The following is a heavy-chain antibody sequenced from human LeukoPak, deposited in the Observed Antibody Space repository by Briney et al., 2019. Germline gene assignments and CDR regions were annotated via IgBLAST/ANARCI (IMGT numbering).Heavy chain of an antibody. D-gene: IGHD6-19*01. V-gene: IGHV3-33*01. CDR3: ARGVGVSSGWYYYYGMTS. J-gene: IGHJ6*02. CDR2: IWYDGSNK. CDR1: GFTFSSYG. Sequence: PGGSLRLSCAASGFTFSSYGMHWVRQAPGKGLEWVAVIWYDGSNKYYADSVKGRFTISRDNSKNTLYLQMNSLRAEDTAVYYCARGVGVSSGWYYYYGMTSGAKGPRSPSP.